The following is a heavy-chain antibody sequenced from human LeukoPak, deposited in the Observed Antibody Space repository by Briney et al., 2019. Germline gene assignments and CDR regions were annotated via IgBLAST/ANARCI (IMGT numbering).Heavy chain of an antibody. CDR2: IIPIFGTA. J-gene: IGHJ4*02. CDR1: GGTFSSYA. CDR3: ASGHPRYYYYDSSGYSVLDY. V-gene: IGHV1-69*13. Sequence: WASVTVSCTASGGTFSSYAISWVRQAPGQGLEWMGGIIPIFGTANYAQKFQGRVTITADESTSTAYMELSSLRSEDAAVYYCASGHPRYYYYDSSGYSVLDYWGRGTLVTVSS. D-gene: IGHD3-22*01.